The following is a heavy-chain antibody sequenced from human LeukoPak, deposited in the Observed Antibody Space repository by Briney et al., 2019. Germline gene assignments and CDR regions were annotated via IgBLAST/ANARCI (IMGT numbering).Heavy chain of an antibody. D-gene: IGHD3-10*01. CDR2: IKKDGSVR. V-gene: IGHV3-7*01. CDR1: GFAFDIYW. J-gene: IGHJ3*01. Sequence: GGSLRLSCAASGFAFDIYWMTWVRQAPGKGLEWVANIKKDGSVRQYGDAVRGRFTVSRDNAKNSLYLQMNSQRADDTAVYYCVSLRVSTVRDSFDLWGQGTMVTVSS. CDR3: VSLRVSTVRDSFDL.